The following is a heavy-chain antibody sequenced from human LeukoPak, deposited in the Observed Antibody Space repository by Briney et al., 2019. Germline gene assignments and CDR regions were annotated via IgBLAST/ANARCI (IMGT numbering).Heavy chain of an antibody. Sequence: GGSLRLSCAAFGFTLSSYWMHWVRQAPGKGLVWVSRINSDGSSTSYADSVKGRFTISRDNAKNTLYLQMNSLRAEDTAVYYCARNHYYYYYGMDVWGQGTTVTVSS. CDR2: INSDGSST. CDR3: ARNHYYYYYGMDV. J-gene: IGHJ6*02. V-gene: IGHV3-74*01. CDR1: GFTLSSYW.